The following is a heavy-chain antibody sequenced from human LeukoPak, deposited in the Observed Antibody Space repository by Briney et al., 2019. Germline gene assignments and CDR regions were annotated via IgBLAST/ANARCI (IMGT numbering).Heavy chain of an antibody. CDR2: ISYDGSNK. CDR1: GFTFSSYA. J-gene: IGHJ4*02. Sequence: PGGSLRLSCAASGFTFSSYAMHWVRQAPGKGLEWVAVISYDGSNKYYADSVKGRFTISRDNSKNTLYLQMNGLRAEDTAVYYCARAGGSGYYLYYFDYWGQGTLVTVSS. CDR3: ARAGGSGYYLYYFDY. D-gene: IGHD3-22*01. V-gene: IGHV3-30*01.